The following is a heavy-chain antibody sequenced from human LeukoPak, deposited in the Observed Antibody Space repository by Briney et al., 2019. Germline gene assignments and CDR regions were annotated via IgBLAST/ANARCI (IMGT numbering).Heavy chain of an antibody. D-gene: IGHD2-2*01. Sequence: PGGSLRLSCAPSGFTFSGSGMHWVRQAPGKGLEWLTFIHASGNSKYYADSVKGRFTISRDNSENTLFLQMNSLRAEDTAVYYCAKEPREYCSSTSCPNWFDSWGQGTLVTVSS. V-gene: IGHV3-30*02. CDR1: GFTFSGSG. CDR3: AKEPREYCSSTSCPNWFDS. J-gene: IGHJ5*01. CDR2: IHASGNSK.